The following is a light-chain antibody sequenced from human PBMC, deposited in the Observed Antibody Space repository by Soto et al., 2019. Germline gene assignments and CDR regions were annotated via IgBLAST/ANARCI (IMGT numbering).Light chain of an antibody. CDR2: DVT. Sequence: QSALTQPASVSGSPGQSITISCTGTSSDVGGYNYVSWYQQHPGKAPKLMIYDVTNRPSGVSNRFSGSKSGNTASLTIAGLQAEDEADYYCSSYTSSSTPLVFGEGTQLTVL. J-gene: IGLJ3*02. CDR3: SSYTSSSTPLV. V-gene: IGLV2-14*01. CDR1: SSDVGGYNY.